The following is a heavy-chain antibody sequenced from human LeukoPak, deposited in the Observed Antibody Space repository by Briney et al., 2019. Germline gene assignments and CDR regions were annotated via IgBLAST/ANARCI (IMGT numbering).Heavy chain of an antibody. CDR2: ISSSSSTI. V-gene: IGHV3-48*01. D-gene: IGHD2-15*01. J-gene: IGHJ4*02. CDR1: GFTFSSYS. CDR3: ASSHCSGGSCYSEHTNFDY. Sequence: GGSLRLSCAASGFTFSSYSMNWVRQAPGKGLEWVPYISSSSSTIYYADSVKGRFTISRDNAKNSLYLQMNSLRAEDTAVYYCASSHCSGGSCYSEHTNFDYWGQGTLVTVSS.